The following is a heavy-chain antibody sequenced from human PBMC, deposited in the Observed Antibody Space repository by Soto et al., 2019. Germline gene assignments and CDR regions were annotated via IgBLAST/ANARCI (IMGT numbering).Heavy chain of an antibody. CDR1: GFTFRSSP. J-gene: IGHJ4*02. Sequence: GGSLRLSCAVSGFTFRSSPMNWVRQAPGKGLEWVSRINFDERTTTYADSVQGRFTISRDNARNTLYLQLNSLRAEDTAIYYCVTGGRTAGHVYHFDDWGQGALVTVSS. D-gene: IGHD3-16*01. CDR2: INFDERTT. V-gene: IGHV3-74*01. CDR3: VTGGRTAGHVYHFDD.